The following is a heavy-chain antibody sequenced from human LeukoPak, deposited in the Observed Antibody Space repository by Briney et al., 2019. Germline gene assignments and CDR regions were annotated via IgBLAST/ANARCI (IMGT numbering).Heavy chain of an antibody. CDR1: GFTFSSFE. D-gene: IGHD2-15*01. Sequence: GGSLRLSCAASGFTFSSFEMNWVRQAPGKGLEWLSYISSSGRTIYYADSVKGRFTISRDNAKNSLYLQVNSLRAEDTAVYYCARACRSGGNCYDEFDYWGQGALVTVSS. CDR2: ISSSGRTI. V-gene: IGHV3-48*03. CDR3: ARACRSGGNCYDEFDY. J-gene: IGHJ4*02.